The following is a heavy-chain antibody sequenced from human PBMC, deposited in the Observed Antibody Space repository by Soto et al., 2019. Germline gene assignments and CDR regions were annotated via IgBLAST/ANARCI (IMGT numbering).Heavy chain of an antibody. J-gene: IGHJ6*02. CDR2: INPNSGGT. CDR3: ARDGCSGGSCYYYYYYGMDV. D-gene: IGHD2-15*01. Sequence: ASVKVSCKASGYTFTGYDMHWVRQAPGQGLEWMGWINPNSGGTNYAQKFQGRVTMTRDTSISTAYMELSRLRSDDTAVYYCARDGCSGGSCYYYYYYGMDVWGQGTTVTVSS. CDR1: GYTFTGYD. V-gene: IGHV1-2*02.